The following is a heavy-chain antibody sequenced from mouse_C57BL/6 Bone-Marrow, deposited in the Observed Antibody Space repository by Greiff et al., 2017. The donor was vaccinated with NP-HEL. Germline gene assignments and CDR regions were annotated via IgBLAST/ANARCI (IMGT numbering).Heavy chain of an antibody. CDR1: GYTFTSYD. D-gene: IGHD2-4*01. CDR2: IYPRDGST. V-gene: IGHV1-85*01. Sequence: QVQLQQSGPELVKPGASVKLSCKASGYTFTSYDIHWVKQRPGQGLEWIGWIYPRDGSTKYNEKFKGKATLTVDTSSSTAYMELHSLTSEDTAVYFCARGGNYYDYDDPLYAMDYWGQGTSVTVSS. CDR3: ARGGNYYDYDDPLYAMDY. J-gene: IGHJ4*01.